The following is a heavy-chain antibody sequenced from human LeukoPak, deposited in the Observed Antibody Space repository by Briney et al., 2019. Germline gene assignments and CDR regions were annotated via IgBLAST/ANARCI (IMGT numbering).Heavy chain of an antibody. Sequence: ASVKVSCKASSYTFTNYDISWVRQAPGQGLEWMGWISANNGNTNYAQKLQGRVTMTTDTSTSTAYMELRSLRSDDTAVYYCARVPPNWNYESYYYYMDVWGKGTTVTVSS. V-gene: IGHV1-18*01. CDR2: ISANNGNT. CDR1: SYTFTNYD. D-gene: IGHD1-7*01. J-gene: IGHJ6*03. CDR3: ARVPPNWNYESYYYYMDV.